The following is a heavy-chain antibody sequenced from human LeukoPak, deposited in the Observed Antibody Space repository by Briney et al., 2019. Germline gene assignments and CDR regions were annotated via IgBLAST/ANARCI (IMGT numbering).Heavy chain of an antibody. J-gene: IGHJ3*01. V-gene: IGHV5-51*01. Sequence: GASLQISCKGSGSSFATYWIGWVRPLPGKGLEWMGINYPGDSDTTYSPSFQGQVTMSADKSISTAYLQWSSLKASDTAMYYCARRVSSSGFDAFDVWGQGTMVTVSS. D-gene: IGHD5-12*01. CDR3: ARRVSSSGFDAFDV. CDR1: GSSFATYW. CDR2: NYPGDSDT.